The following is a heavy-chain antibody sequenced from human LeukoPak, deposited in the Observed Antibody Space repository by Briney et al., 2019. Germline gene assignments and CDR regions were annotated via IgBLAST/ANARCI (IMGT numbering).Heavy chain of an antibody. J-gene: IGHJ3*02. D-gene: IGHD2-2*01. V-gene: IGHV3-23*01. CDR3: AKGDCSSTSCYQWVAFDI. Sequence: GGSLRLSCAASGFTFSSYAMSWVRQAPGKGLEWVSAISGSGGSTYYADSVKGRFTISRDNSKNTLYLQMNSLRAEDTAVYYCAKGDCSSTSCYQWVAFDIWGQGTMVTVSS. CDR1: GFTFSSYA. CDR2: ISGSGGST.